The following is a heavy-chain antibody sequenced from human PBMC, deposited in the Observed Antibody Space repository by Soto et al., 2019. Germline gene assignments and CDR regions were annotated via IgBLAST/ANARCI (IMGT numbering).Heavy chain of an antibody. V-gene: IGHV3-11*05. J-gene: IGHJ6*02. Sequence: QVQLVESGGGLVRPGGSLRLSCAASGFTFSDYYMTWIRQAPGKGLEWVSYITGSSDYTNYADSVKGRFTISRDNVKNSLYLQMNILRAEDTAVYYSAREYYYGMDVWGQGTTVTVSS. CDR1: GFTFSDYY. CDR2: ITGSSDYT. CDR3: AREYYYGMDV.